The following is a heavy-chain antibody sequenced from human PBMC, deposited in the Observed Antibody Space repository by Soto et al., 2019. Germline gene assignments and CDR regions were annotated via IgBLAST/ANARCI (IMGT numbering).Heavy chain of an antibody. CDR1: GGTFSSYA. D-gene: IGHD6-13*01. V-gene: IGHV1-69*13. J-gene: IGHJ6*02. Sequence: SVKVSCKASGGTFSSYAISWVRQAPGQGLEWMGGIIPIFGTANYAQKFQGRVTITADESTSTAYMELSSLRSEDTAVYYCARDLRSSSYYYYGMDVWGQGTTVTVSS. CDR2: IIPIFGTA. CDR3: ARDLRSSSYYYYGMDV.